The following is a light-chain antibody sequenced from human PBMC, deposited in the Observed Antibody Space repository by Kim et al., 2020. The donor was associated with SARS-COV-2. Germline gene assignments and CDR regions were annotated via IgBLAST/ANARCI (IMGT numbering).Light chain of an antibody. CDR3: QQYGSSPYT. CDR2: GAS. Sequence: LSPGERATLSCRASQSVSSSYLAWYQQKPGQAPRLLIYGASSRATGIPDRFSGSGSGTDCTLTISRLEPEDFAVYYCQQYGSSPYTFGQGTKLEI. CDR1: QSVSSSY. J-gene: IGKJ2*01. V-gene: IGKV3-20*01.